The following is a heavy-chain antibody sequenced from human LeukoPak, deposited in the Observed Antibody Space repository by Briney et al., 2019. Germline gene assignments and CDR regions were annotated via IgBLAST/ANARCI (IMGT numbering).Heavy chain of an antibody. V-gene: IGHV1-46*01. CDR1: RYTFTSYY. Sequence: ASVKVSCKASRYTFTSYYMHWVRQAPGQGLEWMGIISPSGGSTNYAQKFQGRVTMTRDTSTSTVYMELSSLRSEDTAVYYCARAELNYDILTGYPSPDNWFDPWGQGTLVTVSS. D-gene: IGHD3-9*01. CDR2: ISPSGGST. CDR3: ARAELNYDILTGYPSPDNWFDP. J-gene: IGHJ5*02.